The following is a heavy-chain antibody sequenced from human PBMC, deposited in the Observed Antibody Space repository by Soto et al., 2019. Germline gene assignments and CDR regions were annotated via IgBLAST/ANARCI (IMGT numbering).Heavy chain of an antibody. J-gene: IGHJ3*02. Sequence: LRLSCAASGFTFSSYAMHWVRQAPGKGLEWVAVISYDGSNKYYADSVKGRFTISRDNSKNTLYLQMNSLRAEDTAVYYCTAWWNAFDIWGQGTRVTVSS. CDR3: TAWWNAFDI. D-gene: IGHD2-15*01. V-gene: IGHV3-30-3*01. CDR1: GFTFSSYA. CDR2: ISYDGSNK.